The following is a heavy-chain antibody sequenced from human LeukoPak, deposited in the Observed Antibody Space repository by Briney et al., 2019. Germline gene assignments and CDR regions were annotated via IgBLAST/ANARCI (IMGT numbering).Heavy chain of an antibody. CDR1: GFTFDDYA. Sequence: PGRSLRLSCAASGFTFDDYAMHWVRQAPGKGLEWVSGISWNSGSIGYADSVKGRFTISRDNAKNSLYLQMNSLRAEDTALYYCAKSQGAYYDILTEYYFDYWGQGTLVTVSS. CDR3: AKSQGAYYDILTEYYFDY. V-gene: IGHV3-9*01. J-gene: IGHJ4*02. D-gene: IGHD3-9*01. CDR2: ISWNSGSI.